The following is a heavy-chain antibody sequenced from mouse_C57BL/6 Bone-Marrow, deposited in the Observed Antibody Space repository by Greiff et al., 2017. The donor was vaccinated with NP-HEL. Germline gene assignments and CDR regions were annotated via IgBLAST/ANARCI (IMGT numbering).Heavy chain of an antibody. CDR1: GFNIKDDY. CDR3: TTWPTVRYAMDY. J-gene: IGHJ4*01. CDR2: IDPENGDT. V-gene: IGHV14-4*01. D-gene: IGHD1-1*01. Sequence: VHVKQSGAELVRPGASVKLSCTASGFNIKDDYMHWVKQRPEQGLEWIGWIDPENGDTEYASKFQGKATITADTSSNTAYLQLSSLTSEDTAVYYCTTWPTVRYAMDYWGQGTSVTVSS.